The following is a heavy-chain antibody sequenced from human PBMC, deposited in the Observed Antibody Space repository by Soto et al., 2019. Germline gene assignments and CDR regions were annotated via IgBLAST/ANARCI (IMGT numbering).Heavy chain of an antibody. CDR2: ISADNGNT. J-gene: IGHJ6*02. D-gene: IGHD1-26*01. V-gene: IGHV1-18*01. CDR1: GYTFTSYG. Sequence: QVQLVQSGAEVKKPGASVKVSCKASGYTFTSYGISWVRQAPGQGLQWTGWISADNGNTNYAQKLQGRVTMATDTASSTAVQELRGLRSDDTAVYYCARGVSGSYYYCGSGMDDWGQGTTVTVSS. CDR3: ARGVSGSYYYCGSGMDD.